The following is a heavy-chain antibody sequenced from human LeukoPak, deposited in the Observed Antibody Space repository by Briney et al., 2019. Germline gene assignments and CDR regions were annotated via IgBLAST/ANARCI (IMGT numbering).Heavy chain of an antibody. V-gene: IGHV3-30-3*01. CDR1: GFTFSSYA. Sequence: PGGSLSLSCAASGFTFSSYAMHWVRQAPGKGLEWVAVISYDGSNKYYADSVKGRFTISRDNSKDTLYLQMNSLRAEDTAVYYCARDTEWYFDLWGRGTLVTVSS. CDR2: ISYDGSNK. J-gene: IGHJ2*01. CDR3: ARDTEWYFDL. D-gene: IGHD4-17*01.